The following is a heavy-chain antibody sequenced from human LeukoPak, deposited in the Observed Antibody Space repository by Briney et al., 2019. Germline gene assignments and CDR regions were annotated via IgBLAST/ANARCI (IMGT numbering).Heavy chain of an antibody. D-gene: IGHD1-14*01. V-gene: IGHV4-34*01. Sequence: PSETLSLTCAVDGGSFSGYYWSWIRQPPGKGLEWIGEINHSGSTNYNPSLKSRVTISVDTSKNQFSLKLSSVTAADTAVYYCATKGETGFDYWGQGTLVTVSS. CDR3: ATKGETGFDY. CDR2: INHSGST. CDR1: GGSFSGYY. J-gene: IGHJ4*02.